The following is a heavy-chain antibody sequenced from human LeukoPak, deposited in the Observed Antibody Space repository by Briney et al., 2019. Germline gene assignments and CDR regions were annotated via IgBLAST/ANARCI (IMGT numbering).Heavy chain of an antibody. D-gene: IGHD5/OR15-5a*01. V-gene: IGHV1-46*01. Sequence: ASVKVSCKASGHTFSSYYMHWVRQAPGQGLEWMGIINPSGASTSYAQKFQGRVTMTRDTSTSTVYMDLSSLRSEDTAVYYCAGVGRKTREVYHLDVWGQGTTVTVSS. CDR1: GHTFSSYY. CDR2: INPSGAST. CDR3: AGVGRKTREVYHLDV. J-gene: IGHJ6*02.